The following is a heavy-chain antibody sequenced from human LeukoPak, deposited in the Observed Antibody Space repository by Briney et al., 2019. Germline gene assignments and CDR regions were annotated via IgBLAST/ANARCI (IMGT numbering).Heavy chain of an antibody. V-gene: IGHV3-11*01. CDR2: ISPSAYST. CDR1: EFTLSDHY. Sequence: PGGSLRLSCAASEFTLSDHYMTWIRQSPGKGLEWISYISPSAYSTYYADSVKGRFSISRDNAKNSLYLQMNSLRVEDTAIYYCARGKRRFDIWGQGTLVTVSS. CDR3: ARGKRRFDI. J-gene: IGHJ4*02.